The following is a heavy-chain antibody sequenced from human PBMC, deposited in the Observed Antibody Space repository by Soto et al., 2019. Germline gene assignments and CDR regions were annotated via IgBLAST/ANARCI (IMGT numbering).Heavy chain of an antibody. V-gene: IGHV4-30-4*01. D-gene: IGHD2-15*01. J-gene: IGHJ5*02. CDR3: ARLVQLLQGRWFDP. CDR2: IYYSVST. CDR1: GGSISSGVYY. Sequence: QVQLQESGPGLVKPSQTLSLTCTVSGGSISSGVYYWSWIRQPPGKGLEWIWYIYYSVSTYYNPSLKSRVTISVDTSKKQFSLKLSSVTGADTAVYYCARLVQLLQGRWFDPWGQGTLVTVSA.